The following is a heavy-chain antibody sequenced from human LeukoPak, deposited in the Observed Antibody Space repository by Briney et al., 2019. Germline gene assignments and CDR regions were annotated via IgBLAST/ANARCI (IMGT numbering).Heavy chain of an antibody. V-gene: IGHV4-39*01. CDR2: IYYTGST. CDR1: VGSISSSSSY. D-gene: IGHD3-22*01. CDR3: AKSGHSYYYTPGDFS. J-gene: IGHJ5*02. Sequence: SEALSLTCTVSVGSISSSSSYWCWIRQPPGKGLECIATIYYTGSTNYNPSLKTRDTISLDTSRNQFSLRLTSVTAADTAVYYCAKSGHSYYYTPGDFSWGQGTLVTVSS.